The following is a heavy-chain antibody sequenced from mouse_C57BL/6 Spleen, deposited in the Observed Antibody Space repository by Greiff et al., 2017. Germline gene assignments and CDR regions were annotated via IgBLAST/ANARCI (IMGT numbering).Heavy chain of an antibody. CDR2: ISSGSSTI. D-gene: IGHD2-10*01. J-gene: IGHJ3*01. CDR1: GFTFSDYG. Sequence: EVMLVESGGGLVKPGGSLTLSCAASGFTFSDYGMDWVRQAPEKGLEWVAYISSGSSTIYYADTVKGRFTITRDNAKNTLFLQMTSLRSEDTAMYYCARAYYGNYEFAYWGQGTLVTVSA. CDR3: ARAYYGNYEFAY. V-gene: IGHV5-17*01.